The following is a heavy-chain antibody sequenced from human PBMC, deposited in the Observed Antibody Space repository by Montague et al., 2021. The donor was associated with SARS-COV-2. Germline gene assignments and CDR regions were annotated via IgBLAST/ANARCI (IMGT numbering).Heavy chain of an antibody. CDR3: ARTPTRPLSLDS. J-gene: IGHJ4*02. V-gene: IGHV4-4*07. CDR2: VTTSGPT. CDR1: GGSITGFS. Sequence: SETLSLTCAVSGGSITGFSWSWVRQPAGKGLEWIGRVTTSGPTNYSPSLRSRVTMSVDTSKNQFSLNLNSVTASDTAIYYCARTPTRPLSLDSWGQGTLVNVSS. D-gene: IGHD6-6*01.